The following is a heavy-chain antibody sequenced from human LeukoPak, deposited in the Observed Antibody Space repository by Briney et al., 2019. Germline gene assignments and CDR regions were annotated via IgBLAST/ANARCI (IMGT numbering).Heavy chain of an antibody. Sequence: GGSLRLSCAASGFPFSSYAMSWVRQAPGRGLEWVSIISGSGGGTYYADSVKGRFTISGDNSKNTVYLQMNSLRAEDTALYYCAKGRVYGDYYFDYWGQGTLVTVSS. CDR3: AKGRVYGDYYFDY. V-gene: IGHV3-23*01. CDR1: GFPFSSYA. CDR2: ISGSGGGT. D-gene: IGHD4-17*01. J-gene: IGHJ4*02.